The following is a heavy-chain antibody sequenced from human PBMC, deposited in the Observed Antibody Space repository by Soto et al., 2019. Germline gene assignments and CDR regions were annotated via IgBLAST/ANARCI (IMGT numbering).Heavy chain of an antibody. J-gene: IGHJ4*02. Sequence: SLRLSCAASGFTFSSYGMHWVRQAPGKGLEWVAVISYDGSNKYYADSVKGRFTISRDNSKNTLYLQMNSLRAEDTAVYYCNSYPDFWPGHTPLWGQGTLVTVSS. CDR3: NSYPDFWPGHTPL. CDR1: GFTFSSYG. CDR2: ISYDGSNK. V-gene: IGHV3-30*03. D-gene: IGHD3-3*01.